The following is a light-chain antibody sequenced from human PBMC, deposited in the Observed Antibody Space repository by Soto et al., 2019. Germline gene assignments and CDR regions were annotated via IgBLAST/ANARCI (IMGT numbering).Light chain of an antibody. V-gene: IGKV1-39*01. Sequence: IQLTQSPSSLSASVEDRVTVTCRASQSINIYLNWYQQKPGKAPTLLIYGASTLQSGVPSRFSGGGSRTDFTLTISSLQTEDFATYYCQQSYRSPYTFGQGTKLEI. J-gene: IGKJ2*01. CDR2: GAS. CDR1: QSINIY. CDR3: QQSYRSPYT.